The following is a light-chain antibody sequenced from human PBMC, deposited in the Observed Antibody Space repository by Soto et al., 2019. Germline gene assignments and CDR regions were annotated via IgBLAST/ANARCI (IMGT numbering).Light chain of an antibody. CDR2: KAS. CDR1: QSISSR. V-gene: IGKV1-5*03. CDR3: QQYGSSGT. Sequence: DIQMTQSPSTLSASVGDRVTISCRASQSISSRLAWYQQKPGKAPNLLIYKASTLESGVPSRFSGSGSGTDFTLTISRLEPEDFAVYYCQQYGSSGTFGQGTKVDIK. J-gene: IGKJ1*01.